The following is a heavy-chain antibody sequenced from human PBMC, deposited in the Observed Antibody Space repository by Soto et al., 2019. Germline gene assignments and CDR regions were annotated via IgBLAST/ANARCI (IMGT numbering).Heavy chain of an antibody. CDR3: AKDPGIAAAGYFDH. J-gene: IGHJ4*02. CDR2: ISGSGGST. CDR1: GFTFSSYA. Sequence: GESLKISCAASGFTFSSYAMSWVRQAPGKGLEWVSAISGSGGSTYYADSVKGRFTISRDNSKNTLYLQMNSLRAEDTAVYYCAKDPGIAAAGYFDHWGQGTLVTVSS. V-gene: IGHV3-23*01. D-gene: IGHD6-13*01.